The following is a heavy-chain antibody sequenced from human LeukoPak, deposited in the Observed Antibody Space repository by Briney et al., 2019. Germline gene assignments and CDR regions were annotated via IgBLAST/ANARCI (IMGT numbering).Heavy chain of an antibody. Sequence: GGSLRLSCSASGFTFNIYALHWVRQAPGKGLEHVSGIRSKGGTTYSADAVKGRFTISRDNSENTLYLQMSSLRPEDTAVYYCVKDSGSSYYYDYWGQGTLVTVSS. CDR1: GFTFNIYA. J-gene: IGHJ4*02. CDR3: VKDSGSSYYYDY. D-gene: IGHD1-26*01. V-gene: IGHV3-64D*09. CDR2: IRSKGGTT.